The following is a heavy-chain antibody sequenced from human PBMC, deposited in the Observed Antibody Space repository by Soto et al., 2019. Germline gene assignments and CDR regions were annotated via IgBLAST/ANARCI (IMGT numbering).Heavy chain of an antibody. J-gene: IGHJ6*02. CDR3: ARLNGYCISTNCHGYYGMDV. Sequence: QLQLRESGPGLVKPSETLYLTCTVSGDSVSTNSYSWGWIRQSPGKGLEWIGTIYSSENTYYNPSLLSRVTISVDTSKNEFSLRLSSVTAADTAVYYCARLNGYCISTNCHGYYGMDVWGQGTTVTVSS. CDR2: IYSSENT. D-gene: IGHD2-2*03. V-gene: IGHV4-39*01. CDR1: GDSVSTNSYS.